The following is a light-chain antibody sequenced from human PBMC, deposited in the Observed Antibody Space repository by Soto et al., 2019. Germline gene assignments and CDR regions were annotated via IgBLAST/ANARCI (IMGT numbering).Light chain of an antibody. CDR1: SSDVGGYNY. CDR3: SSYAASNNFYFV. CDR2: EVT. V-gene: IGLV2-8*01. Sequence: LTQPPSASGSPGQSVTISCTGTSSDVGGYNYVSWYQQYPGRAPKLMIYEVTKRPSGVPDRFSGSKSGNTASLTVSGLQAEDEADYYCSSYAASNNFYFVFGGGT. J-gene: IGLJ3*02.